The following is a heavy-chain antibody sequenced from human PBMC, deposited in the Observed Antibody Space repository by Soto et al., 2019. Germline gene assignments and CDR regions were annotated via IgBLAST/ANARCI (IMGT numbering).Heavy chain of an antibody. CDR3: ASNRTAAAGTYYYYYGMDV. J-gene: IGHJ6*02. V-gene: IGHV5-10-1*01. CDR1: GYSFTSYW. D-gene: IGHD6-13*01. CDR2: IDPSDSYT. Sequence: GESLKISCKGSGYSFTSYWISWVRQMPGKGLEWMGRIDPSDSYTNYSPSFQGHVTISADKSISTAYLQWSSLKASDTAMYYCASNRTAAAGTYYYYYGMDVWGQGTTVTVSS.